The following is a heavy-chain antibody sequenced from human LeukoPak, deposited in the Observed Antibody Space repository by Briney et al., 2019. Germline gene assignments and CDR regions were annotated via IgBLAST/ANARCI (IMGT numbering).Heavy chain of an antibody. CDR1: GFTFSSYW. CDR3: ARVLSSSWTKHNWFDP. CDR2: IKQDGSEK. Sequence: GGSLRLSCAASGFTFSSYWMSWVRQAPGKGLEWVANIKQDGSEKYYVDSVKGRFTISRDNAKNSLYLQMNSLRAEDTAVYYCARVLSSSWTKHNWFDPWGQGTLVTVSS. V-gene: IGHV3-7*01. J-gene: IGHJ5*02. D-gene: IGHD6-13*01.